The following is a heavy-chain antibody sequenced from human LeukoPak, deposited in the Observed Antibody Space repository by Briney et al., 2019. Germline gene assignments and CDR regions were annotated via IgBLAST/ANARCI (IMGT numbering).Heavy chain of an antibody. Sequence: PSETLSLTCAVYGGSFSGYYWSWIRQPPGKGLEWIGEINHSGSTNYNPSLKSRVTISVDTSKNQFSLKLSSVTAADTDVYYCARPVGATVFDTWGQGTMVTVSS. CDR3: ARPVGATVFDT. CDR2: INHSGST. J-gene: IGHJ3*02. CDR1: GGSFSGYY. D-gene: IGHD1-26*01. V-gene: IGHV4-34*01.